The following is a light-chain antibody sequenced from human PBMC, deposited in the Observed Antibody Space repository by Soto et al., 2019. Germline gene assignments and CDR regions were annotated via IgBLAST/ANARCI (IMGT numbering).Light chain of an antibody. CDR3: QEYNYWPEFT. CDR2: GAS. J-gene: IGKJ3*01. V-gene: IGKV3-15*01. CDR1: QSLSSN. Sequence: EIVLTQSPATLSVSPGERATLSCRATQSLSSNLAWYQQRPGQPPRLLIYGASTRATGIPARFSGRGSGTEFHLSISSLQSEDFAVYYCQEYNYWPEFTFGPGTKVDFK.